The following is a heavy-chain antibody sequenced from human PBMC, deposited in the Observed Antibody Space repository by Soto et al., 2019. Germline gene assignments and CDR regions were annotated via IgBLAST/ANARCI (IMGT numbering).Heavy chain of an antibody. CDR1: RFPVTNNKY. V-gene: IGHV4-4*02. Sequence: QAQLQESGPGLVRPSGTLSLTCTVSRFPVTNNKYWKWVRQSPGKALEWIGEIYHSGDTYYNPSLSGRASIATDKSNTQISLNLNSVTAAETAVYYCARDSRCWTDGGCSIMRDAFDVWGQGTLVPVSS. J-gene: IGHJ3*01. CDR3: ARDSRCWTDGGCSIMRDAFDV. CDR2: IYHSGDT. D-gene: IGHD2-15*01.